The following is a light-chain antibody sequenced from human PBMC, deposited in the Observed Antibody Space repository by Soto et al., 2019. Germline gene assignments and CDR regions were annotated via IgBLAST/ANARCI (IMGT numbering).Light chain of an antibody. CDR1: QSVRSSY. Sequence: PGERATLSCRASQSVRSSYLAWYQQKPGQAPRLLIYGVSSRATGIPDRFSGSGSGTDFTLTISSLEPEDSAVYYCQQYGSSSWTFGQGTKVEIK. CDR3: QQYGSSSWT. V-gene: IGKV3-20*01. CDR2: GVS. J-gene: IGKJ1*01.